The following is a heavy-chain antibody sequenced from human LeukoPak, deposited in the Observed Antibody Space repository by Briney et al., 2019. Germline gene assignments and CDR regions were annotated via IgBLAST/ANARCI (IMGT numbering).Heavy chain of an antibody. CDR2: IYSGGST. CDR3: ARAPSRYFDY. J-gene: IGHJ4*02. V-gene: IGHV3-53*01. CDR1: GFTVSSNY. D-gene: IGHD2-2*01. Sequence: GGSLRLSCAASGFTVSSNYMSWVRQAPGKGLEWVSVIYSGGSTYYADSVRGRFTISRDNSKNTLYLQMNSLGAEDTAVYYCARAPSRYFDYWGQGTLVTVSS.